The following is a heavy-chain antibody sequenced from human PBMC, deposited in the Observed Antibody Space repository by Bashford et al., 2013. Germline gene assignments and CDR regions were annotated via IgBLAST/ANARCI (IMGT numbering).Heavy chain of an antibody. CDR2: IIPIFGTA. D-gene: IGHD1-26*01. V-gene: IGHV1-69*05. CDR3: ARDPQSGVGWYLDL. Sequence: SVKVSCKASGGTFSSYAISWVRQAPGQGLEWMGGIIPIFGTANYAQKFQGRVTITRDTSANTAYMELSRLTSEDTAVYSCARDPQSGVGWYLDLWGRGTLVTVSS. CDR1: GGTFSSYA. J-gene: IGHJ2*01.